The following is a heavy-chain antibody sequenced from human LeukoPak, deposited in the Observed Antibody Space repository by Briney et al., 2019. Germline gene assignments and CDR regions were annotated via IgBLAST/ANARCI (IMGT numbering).Heavy chain of an antibody. Sequence: SETLSLTCTVSVGSISGSTYYWGWVRQPPGKGLEWIGSIYSGGSAYYKPSLKSRVTISVDTSRNQFSLKLSSVTAADTAVYYCATPSSGWHSFDYWGQGALVTVSP. CDR2: IYSGGSA. D-gene: IGHD6-19*01. CDR1: VGSISGSTYY. J-gene: IGHJ4*02. V-gene: IGHV4-39*01. CDR3: ATPSSGWHSFDY.